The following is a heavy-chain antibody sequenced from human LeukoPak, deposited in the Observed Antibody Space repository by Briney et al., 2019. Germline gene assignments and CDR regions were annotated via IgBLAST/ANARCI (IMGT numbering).Heavy chain of an antibody. Sequence: SETLSLTCTVSGDSMNRGSYFCGWIRQPPGKGLEWIGGIHYSGVTYYNPSLKSRVTTSKDTSKSQFPLKLTSVTAADTAVYYCARLLGHAYWGQGILVAVSS. J-gene: IGHJ4*02. V-gene: IGHV4-39*01. CDR2: IHYSGVT. CDR3: ARLLGHAY. CDR1: GDSMNRGSYF. D-gene: IGHD2-8*02.